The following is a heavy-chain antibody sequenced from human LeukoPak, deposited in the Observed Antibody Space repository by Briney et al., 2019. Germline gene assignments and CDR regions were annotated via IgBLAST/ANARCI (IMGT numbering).Heavy chain of an antibody. CDR3: ARSLMVVVIDAFDI. CDR2: INHSGST. J-gene: IGHJ3*02. CDR1: GGSFSGYY. Sequence: PSETLSLTCAVYGGSFSGYYWSWIRQPPGKGLEWIGEINHSGSTNYNPSLKSRVTISVDTSKNQFSLKLSSVTAADTAVYYCARSLMVVVIDAFDIWGQGTMVTVSS. V-gene: IGHV4-34*01. D-gene: IGHD3-22*01.